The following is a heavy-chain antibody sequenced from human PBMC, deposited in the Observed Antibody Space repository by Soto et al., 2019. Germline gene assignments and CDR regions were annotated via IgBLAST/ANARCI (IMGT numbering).Heavy chain of an antibody. CDR1: GGSISNYY. V-gene: IGHV4-59*01. D-gene: IGHD1-26*01. CDR2: IYYSGNT. CDR3: AREEWELLGGAHGFDI. Sequence: QVQLQESGPGLVKPSETLSLTCTVSGGSISNYYWTWIRQPPGKGLEWIGYIYYSGNTNYNPSLKSRVTISVDKSKNQFSLNLSSVTAADTAVYYCAREEWELLGGAHGFDILGQGTMVTVSS. J-gene: IGHJ3*02.